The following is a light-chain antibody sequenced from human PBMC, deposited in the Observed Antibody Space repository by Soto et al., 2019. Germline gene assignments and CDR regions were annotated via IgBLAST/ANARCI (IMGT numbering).Light chain of an antibody. CDR2: KAS. CDR3: QQYSKEST. J-gene: IGKJ2*01. Sequence: DVEMTQSLSTLPTSIGDRVTINCRASQNVSNWLAWYQQKPGKAPKLLIYKASRLESGVPSRFSAGGSGTDFTLTINSLQSDDFATYFCQQYSKESTFGQGTKLEIK. CDR1: QNVSNW. V-gene: IGKV1-5*03.